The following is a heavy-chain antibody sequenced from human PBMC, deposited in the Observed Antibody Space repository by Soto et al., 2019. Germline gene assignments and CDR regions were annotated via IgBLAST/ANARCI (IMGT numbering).Heavy chain of an antibody. CDR2: IRNKANSHST. Sequence: EVQLVESGGGLVQPGGSLRLSCAASGFTFSEHYMDWVRQAPGRGLEWVGRIRNKANSHSTEYAASVKGRFTISRDDSENSLYLQRNSLKTEDMAVYFCVRYSGSYSRASDIWGQGTMVTVSS. CDR3: VRYSGSYSRASDI. J-gene: IGHJ3*02. D-gene: IGHD1-26*01. V-gene: IGHV3-72*01. CDR1: GFTFSEHY.